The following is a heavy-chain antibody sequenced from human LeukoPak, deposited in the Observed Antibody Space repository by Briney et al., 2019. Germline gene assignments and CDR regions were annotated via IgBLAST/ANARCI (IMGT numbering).Heavy chain of an antibody. CDR1: GYTFYSHG. CDR3: ARGVWGDAFDI. J-gene: IGHJ3*02. Sequence: GASVKVSCNASGYTFYSHGVTWVRQAPGQGLEWMGWISTFTGNTNYAQKFQDRVTMTTDTSTSTAYMELRSLRSDDTAMYYCARGVWGDAFDIWGQGTTVTVSS. D-gene: IGHD7-27*01. V-gene: IGHV1-18*01. CDR2: ISTFTGNT.